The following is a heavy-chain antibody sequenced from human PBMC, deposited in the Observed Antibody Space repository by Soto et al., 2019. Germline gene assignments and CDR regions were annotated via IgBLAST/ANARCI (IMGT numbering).Heavy chain of an antibody. CDR1: GFTFSTYW. V-gene: IGHV3-7*03. J-gene: IGHJ4*02. D-gene: IGHD5-12*01. CDR3: ARGRGYSGYYFDY. CDR2: IKQDGSEK. Sequence: GVSLRLSCAASGFTFSTYWMSWVRQAPGKGLEWVANIKQDGSEKYYVDSVKGRFTISRDNAKNSLYLQMNSLRAEDTAVYYCARGRGYSGYYFDYWGQGTLVTVSS.